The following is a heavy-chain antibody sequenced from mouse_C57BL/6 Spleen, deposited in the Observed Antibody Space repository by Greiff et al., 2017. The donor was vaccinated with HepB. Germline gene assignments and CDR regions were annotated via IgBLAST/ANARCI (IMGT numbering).Heavy chain of an antibody. CDR3: ARDPDYYGSSYEDAMDY. CDR2: IYPGDGDT. D-gene: IGHD1-1*01. Sequence: VQLQQSGPELVKPGASVKISCKASGYAFSSSWLNWVKQRPGKGLEWIGRIYPGDGDTNYNGKFKGKATLTADKSSSTAYMQLSSLTSEDSAVYFCARDPDYYGSSYEDAMDYWGQGTSVTVSS. V-gene: IGHV1-82*01. J-gene: IGHJ4*01. CDR1: GYAFSSSW.